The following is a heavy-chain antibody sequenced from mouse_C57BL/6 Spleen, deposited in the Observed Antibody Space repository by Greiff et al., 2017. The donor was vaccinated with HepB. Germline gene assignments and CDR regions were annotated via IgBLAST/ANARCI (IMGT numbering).Heavy chain of an antibody. CDR2: IYPGSGST. D-gene: IGHD2-4*01. V-gene: IGHV1-55*01. CDR1: GYTFTSYW. J-gene: IGHJ2*01. CDR3: ARGDIYYDHDY. Sequence: QVQLQQSGAELVKPGASVKMSCKASGYTFTSYWITWVKQRPGQGLEWIGDIYPGSGSTNYNEKFKSKATLTVDTSSSTAYMQLSSLTSEDSAVYYCARGDIYYDHDYWGQGTTLTVSS.